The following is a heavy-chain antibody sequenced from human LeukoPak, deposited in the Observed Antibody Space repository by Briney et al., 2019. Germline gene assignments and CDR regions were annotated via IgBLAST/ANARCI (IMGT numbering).Heavy chain of an antibody. Sequence: SETLSLTCTVSGVSMSAYQWSWVRQSPEKGLEWIGCINTKGETSYNPSLKSRVTTSVDTSKSQFSLRLTSVTAADTAAYYCATSNDAKIAPFDHWGQGAPVTVSS. V-gene: IGHV4-4*09. CDR3: ATSNDAKIAPFDH. CDR1: GVSMSAYQ. J-gene: IGHJ4*02. D-gene: IGHD2-21*01. CDR2: INTKGET.